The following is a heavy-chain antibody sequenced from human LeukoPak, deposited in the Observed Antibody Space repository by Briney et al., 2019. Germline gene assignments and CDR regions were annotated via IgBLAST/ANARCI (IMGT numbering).Heavy chain of an antibody. CDR3: AREGGSGWHFDY. D-gene: IGHD6-19*01. CDR1: GYTFTGYY. J-gene: IGHJ4*02. CDR2: INPNSGGT. V-gene: IGHV1-2*02. Sequence: ASVKVSCKASGYTFTGYYMHWVRQAPGQGLEWMGWINPNSGGTNYAQKLQGRVTMTTDTSTSTAYMELRSLRSDDTAVYYCAREGGSGWHFDYWGQGTLVTVSS.